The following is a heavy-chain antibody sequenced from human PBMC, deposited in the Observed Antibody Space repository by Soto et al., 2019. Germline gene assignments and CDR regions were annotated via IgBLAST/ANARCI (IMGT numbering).Heavy chain of an antibody. D-gene: IGHD1-26*01. Sequence: SVKVSCKASGGTFSIYAISGVLQAPGQGLEWMGGIIPILGTANYAQKFQGRVTITADESTSTAYMELSSLRSEDTAVYYCARAQELTGQMDVWGQGTTVTVSS. J-gene: IGHJ6*02. CDR3: ARAQELTGQMDV. CDR2: IIPILGTA. CDR1: GGTFSIYA. V-gene: IGHV1-69*13.